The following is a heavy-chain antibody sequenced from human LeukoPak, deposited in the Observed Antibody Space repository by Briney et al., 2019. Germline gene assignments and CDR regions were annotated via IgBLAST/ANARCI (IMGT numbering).Heavy chain of an antibody. CDR2: MYHSGST. CDR3: AIIVATIRGPFDY. Sequence: SETLSLTCTVSGYSISSGFHWGWIRQPPGKGLEWIGSMYHSGSTYYNPSLKSRVTISVDTSKNQFSLKLSSVTAADTAVYYCAIIVATIRGPFDYWGQGTLVTVSS. J-gene: IGHJ4*02. V-gene: IGHV4-38-2*02. D-gene: IGHD5-12*01. CDR1: GYSISSGFH.